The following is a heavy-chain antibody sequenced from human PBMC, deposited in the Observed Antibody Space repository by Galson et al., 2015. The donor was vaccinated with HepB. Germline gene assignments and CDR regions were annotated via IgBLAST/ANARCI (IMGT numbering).Heavy chain of an antibody. D-gene: IGHD2-2*02. CDR2: ISSSSSYI. V-gene: IGHV3-21*01. CDR3: ARGDLIGYCSSTSCYTLGMDV. CDR1: GFTFSSYS. J-gene: IGHJ6*02. Sequence: SLRLSCAASGFTFSSYSMNWVRQAPGKGLEWVSSISSSSSYIYYADSVKGRFTISRDNAKNSLYLQMNSLRAEDTAVYYCARGDLIGYCSSTSCYTLGMDVWGQGTTVTVSS.